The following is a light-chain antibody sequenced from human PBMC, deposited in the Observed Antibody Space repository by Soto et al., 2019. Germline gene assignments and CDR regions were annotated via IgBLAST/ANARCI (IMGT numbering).Light chain of an antibody. J-gene: IGKJ1*01. Sequence: IVLTQSPGTLALSPGERATLSCRASQSVSSSYSAWYQQKPGHPPRLLIYGSSSRATGIPDRFSGSGSGTDFTLTISRLEHEDSAVYYCQQYGSSHTWTFGQGTKVDIK. CDR1: QSVSSSY. CDR3: QQYGSSHTWT. V-gene: IGKV3-20*01. CDR2: GSS.